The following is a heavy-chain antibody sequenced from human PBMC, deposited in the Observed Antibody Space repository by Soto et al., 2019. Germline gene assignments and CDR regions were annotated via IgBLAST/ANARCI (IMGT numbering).Heavy chain of an antibody. CDR2: IYYSGST. CDR1: GGPISSGGYY. D-gene: IGHD4-17*01. CDR3: ARDDGDYGYYGMDV. J-gene: IGHJ6*02. Sequence: TLSLTCSISGGPISSGGYYWSWIRQHPGKGLEWIGYIYYSGSTYYNPSLKSRVTISVDTSKNQFSLKLSSVTAADTAVYYCARDDGDYGYYGMDVWGQGTTVTVSS. V-gene: IGHV4-31*03.